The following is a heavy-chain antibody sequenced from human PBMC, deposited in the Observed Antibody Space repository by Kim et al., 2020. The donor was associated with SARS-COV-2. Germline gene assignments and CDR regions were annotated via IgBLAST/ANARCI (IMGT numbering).Heavy chain of an antibody. D-gene: IGHD1-1*01. J-gene: IGHJ4*02. Sequence: GGSLRLSCAASGFTFSSYSMNWVRQAPGKGLEWVSYISSSSSTIYYADSVKGRFTISRDNAKNSLYLQMNSLRAEDTAVYYCARDFGVNWNDLGLDYWGQGTLVTVSS. CDR3: ARDFGVNWNDLGLDY. CDR1: GFTFSSYS. V-gene: IGHV3-48*04. CDR2: ISSSSSTI.